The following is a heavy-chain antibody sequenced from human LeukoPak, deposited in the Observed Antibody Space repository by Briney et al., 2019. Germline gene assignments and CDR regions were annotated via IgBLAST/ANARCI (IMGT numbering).Heavy chain of an antibody. CDR2: IKQDGSDK. J-gene: IGHJ4*02. CDR1: GFTFSSYW. CDR3: ARDYSASGAHDY. D-gene: IGHD3-10*01. Sequence: GGSLRLSCAASGFTFSSYWMNWVRQAPGKGLEWVANIKQDGSDKYYVDSVKGRFTNSRDNAKNSLYLQMNSLRAEDTAVYYCARDYSASGAHDYWGQGTLVTVSS. V-gene: IGHV3-7*01.